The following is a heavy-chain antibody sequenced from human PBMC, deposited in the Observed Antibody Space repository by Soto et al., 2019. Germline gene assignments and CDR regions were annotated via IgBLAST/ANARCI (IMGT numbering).Heavy chain of an antibody. CDR3: ARGLSSD. Sequence: PVGSLRLSCAASGFTFSSYAMHWVRQAPGKGLEWVAVISYDGSNKYYADSVKGRFTISRDNSKNTLYLQMNSLRAEDTAVYYCARGLSSDWGQGTLVTVSS. J-gene: IGHJ4*02. V-gene: IGHV3-30-3*01. CDR1: GFTFSSYA. CDR2: ISYDGSNK. D-gene: IGHD6-25*01.